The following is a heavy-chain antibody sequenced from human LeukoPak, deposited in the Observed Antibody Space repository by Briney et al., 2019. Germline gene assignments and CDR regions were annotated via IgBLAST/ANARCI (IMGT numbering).Heavy chain of an antibody. CDR2: ISGSGGST. CDR1: GFTFSSYA. V-gene: IGHV3-23*01. CDR3: ATQSGSTVIHRYDY. Sequence: GGSLRLSCAASGFTFSSYAMSWVRQAPGKGLEWVSAISGSGGSTYYADSEKGRFTISRDNSNPTLYLQMNSLRAEDTAVYYCATQSGSTVIHRYDYWGQGTLVTVSS. J-gene: IGHJ4*02. D-gene: IGHD2-21*01.